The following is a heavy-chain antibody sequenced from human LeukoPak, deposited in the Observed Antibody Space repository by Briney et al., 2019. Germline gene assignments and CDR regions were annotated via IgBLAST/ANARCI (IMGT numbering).Heavy chain of an antibody. V-gene: IGHV1-3*01. J-gene: IGHJ4*02. Sequence: GASVKVSCKASGYTFTSYGISWVRQAPGQGLEWMGWINAGNGNTKYSQKFQGRVTITRDTSASTAYMELSSLRSEDTAVYYCARGQWPATGYFDYWGQGTLVTVSS. CDR1: GYTFTSYG. CDR2: INAGNGNT. CDR3: ARGQWPATGYFDY. D-gene: IGHD6-19*01.